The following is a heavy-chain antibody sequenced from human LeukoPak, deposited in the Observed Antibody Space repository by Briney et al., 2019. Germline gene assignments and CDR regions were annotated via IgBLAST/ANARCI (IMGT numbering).Heavy chain of an antibody. CDR3: ARNLHPSFDY. Sequence: SQTLSLTCVISGDSVSSKSAAWNWIRQSPSRGLEWLGRTYYRSKWYHEYAVSVKSRITINPDTSKNQFSLQLNSVTPEDTAVYYCARNLHPSFDYWGQGTLVTVSS. V-gene: IGHV6-1*01. CDR1: GDSVSSKSAA. CDR2: TYYRSKWYH. J-gene: IGHJ4*02.